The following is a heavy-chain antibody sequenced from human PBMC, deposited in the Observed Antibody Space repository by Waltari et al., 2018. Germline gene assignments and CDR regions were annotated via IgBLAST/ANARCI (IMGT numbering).Heavy chain of an antibody. D-gene: IGHD2-15*01. CDR1: GGTFSSYA. CDR2: SIPTFGTA. Sequence: QVQLVQSGAEVKKPGSSVKVSCKASGGTFSSYAISWVRQAPGQGLEWMGRSIPTFGTANYAQTFQGRVTITADKSTSTAYKVLCSLRSEDTAVYYCASGGEYCSGGSCYSVDYYYYVMDVWGQGTTVTVSS. V-gene: IGHV1-69*08. J-gene: IGHJ6*02. CDR3: ASGGEYCSGGSCYSVDYYYYVMDV.